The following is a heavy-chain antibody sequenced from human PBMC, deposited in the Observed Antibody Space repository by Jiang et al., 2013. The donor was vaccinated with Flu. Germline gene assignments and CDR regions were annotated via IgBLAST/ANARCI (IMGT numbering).Heavy chain of an antibody. CDR2: TYLRSKWGN. CDR3: ARGPGQLAE. Sequence: RQSPSRGLEWLGRTYLRSKWGNDYAVSVRSRITINPDTTKNQFSLHLNSVTPEDTAVYYCARGPGQLAEWGQGTLVTVSS. J-gene: IGHJ4*02. V-gene: IGHV6-1*01. D-gene: IGHD6-6*01.